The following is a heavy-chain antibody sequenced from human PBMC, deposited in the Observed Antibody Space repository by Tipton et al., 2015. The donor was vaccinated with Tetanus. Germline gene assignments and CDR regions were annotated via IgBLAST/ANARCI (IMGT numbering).Heavy chain of an antibody. CDR1: GGTFTNYA. CDR3: ARGGSHFDY. Sequence: QLVQSGAEVKKPGSSVKVSCKASGGTFTNYALSWARQAPGQGLEWMGWISTYNGNTNYVQKFQGRVTMTTDTSTNTAYMELRSLRSDDAALYYCARGGSHFDYWGQGTLVTVSS. V-gene: IGHV1-18*01. CDR2: ISTYNGNT. D-gene: IGHD1-26*01. J-gene: IGHJ4*02.